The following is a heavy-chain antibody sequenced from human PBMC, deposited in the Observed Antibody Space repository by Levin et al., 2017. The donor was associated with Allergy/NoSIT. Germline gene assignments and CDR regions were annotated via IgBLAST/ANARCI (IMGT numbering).Heavy chain of an antibody. CDR1: GYTFTGYY. D-gene: IGHD3-3*01. CDR3: ARESRPITIFGAHYYYYMDV. J-gene: IGHJ6*03. CDR2: INPNSGGT. V-gene: IGHV1-2*06. Sequence: VKVSCKASGYTFTGYYMHWVRQAPGQGLEWMGRINPNSGGTNYAQKFQGRVTMTRDTSISTAYMELSRLRSDDTAVYYCARESRPITIFGAHYYYYMDVWGKGTTVTVSS.